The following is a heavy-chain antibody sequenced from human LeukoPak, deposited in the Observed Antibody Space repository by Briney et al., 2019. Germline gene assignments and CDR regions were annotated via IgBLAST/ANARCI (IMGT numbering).Heavy chain of an antibody. CDR3: GTLLSNGHFDY. J-gene: IGHJ4*02. V-gene: IGHV1-2*02. CDR2: IYPNSGAT. CDR1: GYTFTGYY. Sequence: ASVKVSCKAAGYTFTGYYMHWVRQPPGQGLEWMGWIYPNSGATKEAQKFQGRVTMTRDTSISTAYMELSGLRSDDTAVYYCGTLLSNGHFDYWGQGSLVTVSS.